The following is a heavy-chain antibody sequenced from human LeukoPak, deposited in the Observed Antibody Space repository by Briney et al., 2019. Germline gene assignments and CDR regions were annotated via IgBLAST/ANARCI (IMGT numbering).Heavy chain of an antibody. CDR2: ISGSGGST. CDR3: AKGVGLGELSEFDY. Sequence: HTGGSLRLSCAASGFTFSSYAMSWVRQAPGKGLEWVSAISGSGGSTYYADSVKGRFTISRDNSKNTLYLQMNSLRAEDTAVYYCAKGVGLGELSEFDYWGQGTLVTVSS. D-gene: IGHD3-10*01. CDR1: GFTFSSYA. V-gene: IGHV3-23*01. J-gene: IGHJ4*02.